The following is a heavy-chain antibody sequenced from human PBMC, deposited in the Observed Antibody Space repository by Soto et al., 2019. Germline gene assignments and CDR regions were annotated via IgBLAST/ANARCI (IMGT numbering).Heavy chain of an antibody. CDR3: ARILNGDPDYFDY. CDR1: GFTFSSYS. V-gene: IGHV3-21*01. CDR2: ISSSSSYI. Sequence: EVQLVESGGGLVKPGGSLRLSCAASGFTFSSYSMNWVRQAPVKGLEWVSSISSSSSYIYYADSVKGRFTISRDNAKNSLYLQMNSLRAEDTAVYYCARILNGDPDYFDYWGQGTLVTVSS. D-gene: IGHD4-17*01. J-gene: IGHJ4*02.